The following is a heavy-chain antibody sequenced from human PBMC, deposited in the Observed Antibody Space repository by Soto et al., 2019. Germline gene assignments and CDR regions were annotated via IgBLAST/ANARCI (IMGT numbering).Heavy chain of an antibody. Sequence: SQTLSLTCTVSGGSISSYYWSWIRQPPGKGLEWIGYIYYSGSTNYNPSLKSRFTISVDTSKNQFSLKLRSVSAADTAVSYCERDDYYDSSRCFDPWGQGTLVTVSS. CDR2: IYYSGST. CDR1: GGSISSYY. J-gene: IGHJ5*02. CDR3: ERDDYYDSSRCFDP. V-gene: IGHV4-59*12. D-gene: IGHD3-22*01.